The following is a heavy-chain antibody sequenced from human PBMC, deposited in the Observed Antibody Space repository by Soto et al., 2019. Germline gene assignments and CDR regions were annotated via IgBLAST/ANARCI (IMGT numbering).Heavy chain of an antibody. V-gene: IGHV4-31*03. CDR2: IYYSGST. D-gene: IGHD2-15*01. Sequence: SETLSLTCTVSGGSISSGGYYWSWIRQHPGKGLEWIGYIYYSGSTYYNPSLKSRVTISVDTSKNQFSLKLSSVTAADTAVYYCAREDCRGGSCHESVWGQGTTGTVSS. CDR3: AREDCRGGSCHESV. CDR1: GGSISSGGYY. J-gene: IGHJ6*02.